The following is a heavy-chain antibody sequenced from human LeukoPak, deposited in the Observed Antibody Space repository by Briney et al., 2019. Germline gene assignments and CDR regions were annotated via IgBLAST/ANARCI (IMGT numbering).Heavy chain of an antibody. Sequence: ASVKVSCKASGYTFTSYYMHWVRQAPGQGFEWMGIINPSGGSTFYAQKFQGRVTMTRETSTGIVYMELRSLRSEDTATYFCARGSSEDYFDYWGQGTLVTVSS. J-gene: IGHJ4*02. CDR1: GYTFTSYY. D-gene: IGHD3-10*01. V-gene: IGHV1-46*01. CDR2: INPSGGST. CDR3: ARGSSEDYFDY.